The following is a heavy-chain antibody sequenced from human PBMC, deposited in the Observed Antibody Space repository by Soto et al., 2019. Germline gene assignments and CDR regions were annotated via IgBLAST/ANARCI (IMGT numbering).Heavy chain of an antibody. V-gene: IGHV3-23*01. D-gene: IGHD2-21*02. CDR3: AKDRLVLSYFYYGMDV. CDR1: GYTFSNYA. CDR2: ISDSGGST. J-gene: IGHJ6*02. Sequence: EVQLLESGGGLVQPGASLRLSCVASGYTFSNYAMSWVRQAPGKGLEWVSGISDSGGSTYHADSVKGRFTISRDNSKNTLYLQMNSLRAEDTAVYYCAKDRLVLSYFYYGMDVWGQGTTVTVSS.